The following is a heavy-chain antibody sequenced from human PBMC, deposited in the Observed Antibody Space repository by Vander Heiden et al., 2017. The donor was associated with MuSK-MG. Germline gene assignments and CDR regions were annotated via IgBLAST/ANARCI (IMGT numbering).Heavy chain of an antibody. D-gene: IGHD2-8*01. V-gene: IGHV3-23*01. CDR3: ARPRESNGAYIPYDS. Sequence: EAQLLESGGGLIQPGGSLRLSCGASGFRFTNYAMSWVRQAPGKGLEWVSAITDSGSGANYADSVKGRFTISRDNSKNVLYLQMNSLRAEDTAVYYCARPRESNGAYIPYDSWGQGTLVTVSS. CDR1: GFRFTNYA. CDR2: ITDSGSGA. J-gene: IGHJ4*02.